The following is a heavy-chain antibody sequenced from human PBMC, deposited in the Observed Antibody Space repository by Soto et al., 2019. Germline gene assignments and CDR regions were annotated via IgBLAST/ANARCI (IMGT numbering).Heavy chain of an antibody. Sequence: QVQLVQSGAEVRQPASSVKVSCKTSGGTFSSYAISWVRQAPGQGLEWMGRIVPIVDTSTYAQKFQGRVTITADESTSKVYMELSSLRSDDTAVYYCVRVVAIPGYPDNWGQGTLVTVSS. J-gene: IGHJ4*02. CDR2: IVPIVDTS. V-gene: IGHV1-69*11. D-gene: IGHD5-12*01. CDR1: GGTFSSYA. CDR3: VRVVAIPGYPDN.